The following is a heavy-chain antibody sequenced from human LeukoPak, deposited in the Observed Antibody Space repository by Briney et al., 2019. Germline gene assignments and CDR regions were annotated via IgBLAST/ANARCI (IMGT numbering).Heavy chain of an antibody. Sequence: ASVKVSCKASGGTFSSYAISWVRQAPGQGLEWMGGIIPIFGTANYAQKFRGRVTITTDESTSTAYMELSSLRSEDTAVYYCARDSCGGDCYPGSYAFDIWGQGTMVTVSS. D-gene: IGHD2-21*02. CDR3: ARDSCGGDCYPGSYAFDI. CDR2: IIPIFGTA. CDR1: GGTFSSYA. V-gene: IGHV1-69*05. J-gene: IGHJ3*02.